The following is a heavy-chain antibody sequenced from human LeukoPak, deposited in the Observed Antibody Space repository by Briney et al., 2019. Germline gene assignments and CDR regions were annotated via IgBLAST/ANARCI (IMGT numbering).Heavy chain of an antibody. CDR1: GFTFSSYE. V-gene: IGHV3-48*03. D-gene: IGHD3-10*01. Sequence: QPGGSLRLSCAASGFTFSSYEMNWVRQAPGRGLEWVSYISSSGSTIYYADSVKGRFTISRDNARNSLYLQMNSLRAEDTAVYYCARVPMIRGIVIDHMDVWGKGTTVTISS. CDR2: ISSSGSTI. J-gene: IGHJ6*03. CDR3: ARVPMIRGIVIDHMDV.